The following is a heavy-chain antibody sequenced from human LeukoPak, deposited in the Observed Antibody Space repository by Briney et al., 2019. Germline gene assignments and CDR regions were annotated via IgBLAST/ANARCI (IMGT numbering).Heavy chain of an antibody. CDR2: IYHSGST. CDR1: GFTFSSYAM. D-gene: IGHD4-17*01. CDR3: ARDHYGDLEDY. J-gene: IGHJ4*02. Sequence: PGGSLRLSCAASGFTFSSYAMSWVRQPPGKGLEWIGEIYHSGSTNYNPSLKSRVTISVDKSKNQFPLKLSSVTAADTAVYYCARDHYGDLEDYWGQGTLVTVSS. V-gene: IGHV4-4*02.